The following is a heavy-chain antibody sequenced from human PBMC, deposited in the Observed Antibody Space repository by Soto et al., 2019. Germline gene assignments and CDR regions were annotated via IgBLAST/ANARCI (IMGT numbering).Heavy chain of an antibody. D-gene: IGHD1-26*01. CDR2: ISSSSSTI. V-gene: IGHV3-48*02. CDR3: ARAPGGTDV. CDR1: VNTCSCCS. J-gene: IGHJ6*01. Sequence: PSGDQKPADPRAVNTCSCCSMHWDRQAPGKGLEWVSYISSSSSTIYYADSVKGRFTISRDNAKNSLYLQMNSLRDEDTAVYYCARAPGGTDVWGQGLTVTPPQ.